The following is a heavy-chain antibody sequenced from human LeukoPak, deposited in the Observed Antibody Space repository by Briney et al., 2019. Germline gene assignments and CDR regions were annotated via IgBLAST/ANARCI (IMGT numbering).Heavy chain of an antibody. CDR2: IYYSGST. Sequence: SETLSLTCAVYGGSFSGYYWSWIRQPPGKGLEWIGYIYYSGSTNYNPSLKSRVTISVDTSKNQFSLKLSSVTAADTAVYYCARGGRGYNPPGFDYWGQGTLVTVSS. CDR1: GGSFSGYY. V-gene: IGHV4-59*01. D-gene: IGHD5-24*01. CDR3: ARGGRGYNPPGFDY. J-gene: IGHJ4*02.